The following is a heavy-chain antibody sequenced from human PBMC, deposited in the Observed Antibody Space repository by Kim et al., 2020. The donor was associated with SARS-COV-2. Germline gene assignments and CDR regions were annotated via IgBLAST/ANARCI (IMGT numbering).Heavy chain of an antibody. V-gene: IGHV6-1*01. Sequence: SQTLSLTCAIPGDSVSSNSAAWNWIRQSPSRGLEWLGRTYYRSKWYNEYALSVKSRITINPDTSNNQFFLQLKSVTPEDTAVYYCVGGGGWNTWGQGTLVTVSS. CDR1: GDSVSSNSAA. CDR3: VGGGGWNT. D-gene: IGHD6-19*01. J-gene: IGHJ5*02. CDR2: TYYRSKWYN.